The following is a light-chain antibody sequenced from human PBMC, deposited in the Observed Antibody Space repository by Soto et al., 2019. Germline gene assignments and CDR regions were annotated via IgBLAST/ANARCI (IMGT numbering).Light chain of an antibody. V-gene: IGKV1-39*01. CDR2: AAS. CDR1: HGITNY. CDR3: QQTYTIPWT. J-gene: IGKJ1*01. Sequence: DIQMTQSPSSLSTSVGDRITITCRASHGITNYLNWYQQRPGKAPKLLIYAASNLQNGVPSRFSGSGSGTDFTLTIGSQQPEDFATYYCQQTYTIPWTFGQGTMVEIK.